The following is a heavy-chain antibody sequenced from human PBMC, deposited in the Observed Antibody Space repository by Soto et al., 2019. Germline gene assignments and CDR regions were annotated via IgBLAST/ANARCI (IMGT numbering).Heavy chain of an antibody. D-gene: IGHD3-3*01. Sequence: SETLSLTCTVSGGSVSSGSYYWSWIRQPPGKGLEWIGYIYYSGSTNYNPSLKSRVTISVDTSKNQFSLKLSSVTAADTAVYYCARTYYDFWSGSARGYYYYGMDVPGQGTTVPVSS. V-gene: IGHV4-61*01. CDR1: GGSVSSGSYY. J-gene: IGHJ6*02. CDR2: IYYSGST. CDR3: ARTYYDFWSGSARGYYYYGMDV.